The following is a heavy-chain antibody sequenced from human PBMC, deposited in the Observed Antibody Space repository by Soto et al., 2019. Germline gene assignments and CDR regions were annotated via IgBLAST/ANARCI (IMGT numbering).Heavy chain of an antibody. CDR2: ISSSSSTI. V-gene: IGHV3-48*02. Sequence: GGSLRLSCAASGFTFSSYSMNWVRQAPGKGLEWVSYISSSSSTIYYADSVKGRFTISRDNAKNSLYLQMNSLRDEDTAVYYCARELGGIRITIFGVVRPDDAFDIWGQGTMVTVSS. CDR3: ARELGGIRITIFGVVRPDDAFDI. J-gene: IGHJ3*02. CDR1: GFTFSSYS. D-gene: IGHD3-3*01.